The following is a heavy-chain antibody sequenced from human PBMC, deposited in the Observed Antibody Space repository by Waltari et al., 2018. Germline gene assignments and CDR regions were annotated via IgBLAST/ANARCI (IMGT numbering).Heavy chain of an antibody. V-gene: IGHV3-23*03. CDR2: IYSGGSST. CDR3: AKLASYSYYYYYMDV. Sequence: EVQLLESGGGLVQPGGSLRLSCAASGFTFSSYAMSWVRQAPGKGLEWVSVIYSGGSSTYYADSVKGRFTISRDNSKNTLYLQMNSLRAEDTAVYYCAKLASYSYYYYYMDVWGKGTTVTVSS. J-gene: IGHJ6*03. CDR1: GFTFSSYA. D-gene: IGHD1-26*01.